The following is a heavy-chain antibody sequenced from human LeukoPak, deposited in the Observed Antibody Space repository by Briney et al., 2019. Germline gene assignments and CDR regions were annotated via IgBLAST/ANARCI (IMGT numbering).Heavy chain of an antibody. V-gene: IGHV1-2*04. CDR1: GYTFTGYY. D-gene: IGHD6-13*01. J-gene: IGHJ4*02. Sequence: ASVKVSCKASGYTFTGYYMHWVRQAPGQGLEWMGWINPNSGGTNYAQKFQGWVTMTRDTSTSTVYMELSSLRSEDTAVYYCAREGVGSSSCPEWGQGTLVTVSS. CDR3: AREGVGSSSCPE. CDR2: INPNSGGT.